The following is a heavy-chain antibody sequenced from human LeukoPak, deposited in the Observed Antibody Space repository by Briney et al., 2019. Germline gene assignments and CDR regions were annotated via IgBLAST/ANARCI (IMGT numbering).Heavy chain of an antibody. Sequence: GGSLRLPCAASGFTFSTYGMHWVRQAPGKGLEWVAFMHYDGNIKYYADSVKGRFTISRDTSKNTLYLQMNSLRVEDTAVYYCAKDACSGGTCYGGWYCDLWGRGTLVTVSS. V-gene: IGHV3-30*02. CDR1: GFTFSTYG. J-gene: IGHJ2*01. CDR2: MHYDGNIK. CDR3: AKDACSGGTCYGGWYCDL. D-gene: IGHD2-15*01.